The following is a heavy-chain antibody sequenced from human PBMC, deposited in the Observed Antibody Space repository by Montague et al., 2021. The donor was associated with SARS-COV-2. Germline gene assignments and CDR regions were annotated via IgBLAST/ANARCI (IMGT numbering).Heavy chain of an antibody. CDR2: IYYSGST. J-gene: IGHJ3*02. Sequence: SETLSLTCTVSGGSTSSYYWSWIRQPPGKGLEWIGYIYYSGSTNYNPSLKSRVTISVDTSKNQFSLKLTSVTAADTAVYYCARGSGCMGNAFDIWGQGTMVTVSS. D-gene: IGHD6-19*01. V-gene: IGHV4-59*01. CDR3: ARGSGCMGNAFDI. CDR1: GGSTSSYY.